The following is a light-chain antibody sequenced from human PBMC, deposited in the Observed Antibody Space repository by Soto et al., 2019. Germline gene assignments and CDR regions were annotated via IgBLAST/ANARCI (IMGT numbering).Light chain of an antibody. V-gene: IGLV2-14*01. CDR1: SSDVGGYKF. J-gene: IGLJ3*02. CDR2: EVN. CDR3: LSYTSVNTRV. Sequence: QSALTQPASVSASPGQSITISCTGTSSDVGGYKFVSWYQHHPGKAPKLMIYEVNNRPSGVSNRFSGSKSGNTASLTISGLQPEDEADYYCLSYTSVNTRVFGGGTKLTVL.